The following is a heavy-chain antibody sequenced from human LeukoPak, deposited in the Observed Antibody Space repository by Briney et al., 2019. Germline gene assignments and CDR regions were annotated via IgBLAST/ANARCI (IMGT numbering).Heavy chain of an antibody. CDR2: ITFSSSHI. V-gene: IGHV3-21*01. CDR3: ARGPQFSGPGWFDP. D-gene: IGHD3-10*01. Sequence: GGSLRLSCAASGFTFSGYVMTWVRQAPGKGLECVSSITFSSSHIYYADSVKGRFTISRDNTKDSLYLQMNSLRAKDTAIYYCARGPQFSGPGWFDPWGQGTLVTVSS. CDR1: GFTFSGYV. J-gene: IGHJ5*02.